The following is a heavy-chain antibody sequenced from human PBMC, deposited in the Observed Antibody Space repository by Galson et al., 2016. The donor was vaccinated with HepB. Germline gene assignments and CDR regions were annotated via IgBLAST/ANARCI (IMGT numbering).Heavy chain of an antibody. J-gene: IGHJ4*02. CDR3: ARAGTLTTYWFYFDF. Sequence: TLSLTCAVSGGSISSGGYFWNWIRQHPGKGLEWIGYIDDTGRTHQNPSLSSRVTLSLDTSKNQFFLKLTSVTAADTAVYYCARAGTLTTYWFYFDFWGQGNLVTISS. CDR1: GGSISSGGYF. CDR2: IDDTGRT. D-gene: IGHD2/OR15-2a*01. V-gene: IGHV4-31*11.